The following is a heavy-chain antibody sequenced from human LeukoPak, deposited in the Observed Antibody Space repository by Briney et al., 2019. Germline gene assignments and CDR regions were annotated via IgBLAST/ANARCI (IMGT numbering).Heavy chain of an antibody. CDR1: GFTFSSYG. J-gene: IGHJ6*02. CDR2: IWYDGSNK. D-gene: IGHD3-10*01. V-gene: IGHV3-33*01. CDR3: ARDLVTMLPFYYDGMDV. Sequence: GGSLRLSCAASGFTFSSYGMHWVRQAPGTGLEWVAVIWYDGSNKYYADSVKGRFTISRDNSKNTMYLQMNSLRAEDTAVYYCARDLVTMLPFYYDGMDVWGQGTTVTVSS.